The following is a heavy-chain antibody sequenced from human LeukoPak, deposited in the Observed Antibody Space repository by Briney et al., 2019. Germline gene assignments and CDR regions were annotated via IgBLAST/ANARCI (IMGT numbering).Heavy chain of an antibody. V-gene: IGHV3-7*03. J-gene: IGHJ4*02. CDR3: ARIGYSSSSLDF. Sequence: GGSLRLSCAASGFTFSNYWMHWVRQAPGKGLEWVANIKQDGSVKYYVDSVKGRFTISRDNAKNSLYLQMNSLRAEDTAVYNCARIGYSSSSLDFWGRGTLVTVSS. D-gene: IGHD6-6*01. CDR2: IKQDGSVK. CDR1: GFTFSNYW.